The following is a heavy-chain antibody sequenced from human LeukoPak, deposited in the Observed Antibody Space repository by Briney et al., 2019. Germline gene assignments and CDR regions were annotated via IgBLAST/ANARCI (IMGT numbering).Heavy chain of an antibody. CDR2: INPMNGDT. V-gene: IGHV1-2*02. Sequence: ASVKVSCKASGYTLTGYHVQWVRQAPGQGLEWMGWINPMNGDTNYAQKFQGRVTMTRDTSINTAYMELRSLISDDTAVYYCARGVAAYTHYADSSGYDWGQGTLVIVSS. J-gene: IGHJ4*02. D-gene: IGHD3-22*01. CDR3: ARGVAAYTHYADSSGYD. CDR1: GYTLTGYH.